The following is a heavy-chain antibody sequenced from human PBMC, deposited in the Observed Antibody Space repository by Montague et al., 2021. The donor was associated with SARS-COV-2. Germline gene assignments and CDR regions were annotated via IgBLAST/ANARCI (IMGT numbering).Heavy chain of an antibody. CDR1: GFTFSSYA. Sequence: SLRLSCAASGFTFSSYAMHWVRQAPGKGLEWVAVISYDGSNKYYVDSVKGRFTISRDNSKNTLYLQMNSLRAEDTAVYYYAREGDIVVVTDAFDIWGQGTMVTVSS. CDR2: ISYDGSNK. D-gene: IGHD2-21*02. J-gene: IGHJ3*02. CDR3: AREGDIVVVTDAFDI. V-gene: IGHV3-30*04.